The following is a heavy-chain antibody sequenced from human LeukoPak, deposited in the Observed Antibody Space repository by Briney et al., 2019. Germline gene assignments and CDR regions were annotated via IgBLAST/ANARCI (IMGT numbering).Heavy chain of an antibody. J-gene: IGHJ4*02. V-gene: IGHV4-39*01. CDR2: IYYSGST. D-gene: IGHD3-22*01. Sequence: PSETLSLTCTVSGGSISSSSYYWGWIRRPPGKGLEWIGSIYYSGSTYYNPSLKSRVTISVDTSKNQFSLKLSSVTAADTAVYYCARRHYYGSSGYYYYWGQGTLVTVSS. CDR1: GGSISSSSYY. CDR3: ARRHYYGSSGYYYY.